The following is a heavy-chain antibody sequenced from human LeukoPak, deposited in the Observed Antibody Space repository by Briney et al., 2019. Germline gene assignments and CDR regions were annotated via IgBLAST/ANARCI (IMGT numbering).Heavy chain of an antibody. Sequence: GGSLRLSCTASGFTFGDYAMSWVRQAPGKGLEWVGFIRSKAYGGTTEYAASVKGRFTISRDDSKSIAYLQMNSLKTEDTAVYYCTREVIEVTMVRGVISNYYYMDVWGKGTTVTISS. D-gene: IGHD3-10*01. CDR2: IRSKAYGGTT. CDR1: GFTFGDYA. CDR3: TREVIEVTMVRGVISNYYYMDV. J-gene: IGHJ6*03. V-gene: IGHV3-49*04.